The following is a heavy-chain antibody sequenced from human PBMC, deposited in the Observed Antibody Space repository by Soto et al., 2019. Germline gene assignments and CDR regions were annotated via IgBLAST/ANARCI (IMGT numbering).Heavy chain of an antibody. CDR3: ARGYGDYVSDF. V-gene: IGHV4-59*01. D-gene: IGHD4-17*01. Sequence: QVQLQESGPGLVKPSETLSLTCTVSGGSISSYYWSWIRQPPGRGLEWIGYIYYSGNTNYNPSLKSRVTISVDTSKNQFSLKLSSVTAADTAVYYCARGYGDYVSDFWGQGTLATVSS. CDR1: GGSISSYY. CDR2: IYYSGNT. J-gene: IGHJ4*02.